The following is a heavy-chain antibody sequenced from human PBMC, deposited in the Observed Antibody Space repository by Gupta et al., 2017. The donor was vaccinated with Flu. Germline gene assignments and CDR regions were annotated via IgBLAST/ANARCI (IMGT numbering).Heavy chain of an antibody. D-gene: IGHD2-2*01. CDR3: ARDISARMPYYGMDV. J-gene: IGHJ6*02. Sequence: AQKVQGRVTLTRDTSTSTVYMELSSLRTEDTAVYYCARDISARMPYYGMDVWGQGTTVTVSS. V-gene: IGHV1-46*03.